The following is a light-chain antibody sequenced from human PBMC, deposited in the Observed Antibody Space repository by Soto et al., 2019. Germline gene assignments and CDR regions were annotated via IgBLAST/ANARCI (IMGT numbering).Light chain of an antibody. Sequence: DIQMTQSPSTLSASVGDRVIITCRASQTVVRRMAWYQQKPGKAPTLLISDVSTLQRGVPSRFGGSGSATEFTLTISGLQPDGFATYYCQQYKDYVYTFGQGTKVDIK. J-gene: IGKJ1*01. CDR2: DVS. CDR1: QTVVRR. CDR3: QQYKDYVYT. V-gene: IGKV1-5*01.